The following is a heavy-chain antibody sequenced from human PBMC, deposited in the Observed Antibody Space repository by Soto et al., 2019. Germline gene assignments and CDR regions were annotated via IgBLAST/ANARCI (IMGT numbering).Heavy chain of an antibody. J-gene: IGHJ6*02. CDR1: AGTFSSYA. CDR2: IIPIFGTA. Sequence: SVKVSCKASAGTFSSYAISWVLQAPGQGLEWMGGIIPIFGTANYAQKFQGRVTITADESTSTAYMELSSLRSEDTAVYYCASRAPLLAAAPDYYYYGMDVWGQGTTVTVSS. D-gene: IGHD6-13*01. CDR3: ASRAPLLAAAPDYYYYGMDV. V-gene: IGHV1-69*13.